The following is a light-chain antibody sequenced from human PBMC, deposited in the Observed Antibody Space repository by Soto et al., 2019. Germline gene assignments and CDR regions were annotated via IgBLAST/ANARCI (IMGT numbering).Light chain of an antibody. J-gene: IGLJ3*02. CDR1: SSNIGNNY. CDR2: ENN. Sequence: QSVLTQPPSVSAAPGQKVTISCSGSSSNIGNNYVSWYQQLPGTAPKLLIYENNKRPSGIPDRFSCAKSGTSATLGITGLQTGDEADYYCGTWDSSLSVWVFGGGTKVTFL. V-gene: IGLV1-51*02. CDR3: GTWDSSLSVWV.